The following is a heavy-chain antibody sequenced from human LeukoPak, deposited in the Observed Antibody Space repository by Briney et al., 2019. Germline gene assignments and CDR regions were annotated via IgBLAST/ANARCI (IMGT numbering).Heavy chain of an antibody. CDR1: GFTFRDYX. CDR2: ISNNGDTI. D-gene: IGHD2-2*01. CDR3: ARDPQAWEVPLDS. V-gene: IGHV3-11*01. Sequence: GGSLRLSCAASGFTFRDYXXHWVXQAXXXXXXXXXYISNNGDTIYYADSVKGRFTISRDNAKNSLFLQMNSLSAEDTAVYYCARDPQAWEVPLDSWGQGTLVTVSS. J-gene: IGHJ4*02.